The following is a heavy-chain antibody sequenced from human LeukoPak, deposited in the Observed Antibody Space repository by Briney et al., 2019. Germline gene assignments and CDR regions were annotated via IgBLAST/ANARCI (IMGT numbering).Heavy chain of an antibody. D-gene: IGHD1-26*01. Sequence: SQTLSLTCAISGDSVSSNSAAWNWIRQSPSRGLEWLGRTYYRSKWYNDYAVSVKSRISINPDTSKNQFSLQLNSVTPEDTAVYYCSRDQVVGATPTKAFDIWGQGTMVTVSS. CDR3: SRDQVVGATPTKAFDI. V-gene: IGHV6-1*01. J-gene: IGHJ3*02. CDR2: TYYRSKWYN. CDR1: GDSVSSNSAA.